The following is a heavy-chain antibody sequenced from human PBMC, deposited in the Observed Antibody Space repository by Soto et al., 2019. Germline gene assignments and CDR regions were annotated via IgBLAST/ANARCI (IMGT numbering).Heavy chain of an antibody. CDR2: IKQDGSEK. CDR1: GFTFSSYW. V-gene: IGHV3-7*01. CDR3: AREEAKYSSSSGAFDI. J-gene: IGHJ3*02. D-gene: IGHD6-6*01. Sequence: VSLRLSCAASGFTFSSYWMSWVRQAPGKGLEWVANIKQDGSEKYYVDSVKGRFTISRDNAKNSLYLQMNSLRAEDTAVYYCAREEAKYSSSSGAFDIWGQGTMVTVSS.